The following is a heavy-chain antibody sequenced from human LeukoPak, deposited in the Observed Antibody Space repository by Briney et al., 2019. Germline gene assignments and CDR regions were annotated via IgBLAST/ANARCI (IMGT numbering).Heavy chain of an antibody. CDR2: ISSSSSTI. V-gene: IGHV3-48*02. D-gene: IGHD6-13*01. CDR3: AREAAVGSENYYYYGMDV. Sequence: GGSLRLSCAASGFTFSSYSMNWVRQAPGKGLEWVSYISSSSSTIYYADSVKGRFTISRDNAKNSLYLQMNSLRDEDTAVYYCAREAAVGSENYYYYGMDVWGQGTTVTVSS. J-gene: IGHJ6*02. CDR1: GFTFSSYS.